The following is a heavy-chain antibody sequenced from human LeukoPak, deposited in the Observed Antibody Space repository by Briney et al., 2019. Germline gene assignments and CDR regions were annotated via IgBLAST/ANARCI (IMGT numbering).Heavy chain of an antibody. V-gene: IGHV3-23*01. CDR1: GFTFSSYA. J-gene: IGHJ4*02. CDR2: ISGSGGST. CDR3: AKVRYYDSSGTGLFDY. Sequence: GGSLRLSCAASGFTFSSYAMSWVRQAPGKGLEWVSAISGSGGSTYYADSVKGRFTISRDNSKNTLYLQMNSLRAEDTAVYYCAKVRYYDSSGTGLFDYWGQGTLVTVSS. D-gene: IGHD3-22*01.